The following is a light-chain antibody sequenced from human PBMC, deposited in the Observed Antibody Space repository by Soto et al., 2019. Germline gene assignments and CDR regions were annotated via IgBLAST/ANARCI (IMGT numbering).Light chain of an antibody. V-gene: IGKV1-39*01. CDR1: QSITNY. J-gene: IGKJ4*01. Sequence: DIEVTQSNSALSASVGDRVTITCRASQSITNYLNWYQHKPGQAPNLLIYAASTLQAGVPSRFRGSGSGTDFTLTISSLQPEDFATYFCQQSNSSPPTFGGGTKVDIK. CDR2: AAS. CDR3: QQSNSSPPT.